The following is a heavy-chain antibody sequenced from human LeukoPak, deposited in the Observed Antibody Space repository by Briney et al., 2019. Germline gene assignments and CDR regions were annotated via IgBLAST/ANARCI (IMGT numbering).Heavy chain of an antibody. J-gene: IGHJ3*02. CDR3: AKDYYYDPVDAFDI. D-gene: IGHD3-22*01. V-gene: IGHV3-23*01. CDR2: ISSSGGST. CDR1: GLSFSNYA. Sequence: GGTLRLSCAASGLSFSNYAMSWVRQAPGKGLEWVSAISSSGGSTYYADSVKGRFTISRDNSKNTLYLQMNSLRAEDTAVYYCAKDYYYDPVDAFDIWGQGTMVTVSS.